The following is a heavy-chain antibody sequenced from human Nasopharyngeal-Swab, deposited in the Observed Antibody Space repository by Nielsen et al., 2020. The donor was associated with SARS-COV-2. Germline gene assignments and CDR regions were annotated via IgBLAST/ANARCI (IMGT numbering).Heavy chain of an antibody. D-gene: IGHD3-3*01. Sequence: SETLSLTCTVSGGSMNSNNYYWGWIRQPPEKGLAWIGSNYYSGTTYYNPSLKSRVTISFDPSKNQFSLELNSLTAADTAVYFCARAIKIFGAVVGSFDPWGQGTLVTVSS. J-gene: IGHJ5*02. CDR1: GGSMNSNNYY. CDR3: ARAIKIFGAVVGSFDP. V-gene: IGHV4-39*07. CDR2: NYYSGTT.